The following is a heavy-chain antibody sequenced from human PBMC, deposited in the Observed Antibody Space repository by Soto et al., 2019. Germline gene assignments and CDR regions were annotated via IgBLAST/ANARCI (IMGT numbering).Heavy chain of an antibody. CDR2: MYYSGST. J-gene: IGHJ4*02. D-gene: IGHD5-18*01. Sequence: PSETLSLTCTVSGGSISSSNHFWGWIRQPPGKGLEWIGSMYYSGSTYYNPSLKSRVTISVDTSKNQFSLKLTSVTAADTAVYYCARGIDGYRFVWGQGTLVTVSS. V-gene: IGHV4-39*07. CDR1: GGSISSSNHF. CDR3: ARGIDGYRFV.